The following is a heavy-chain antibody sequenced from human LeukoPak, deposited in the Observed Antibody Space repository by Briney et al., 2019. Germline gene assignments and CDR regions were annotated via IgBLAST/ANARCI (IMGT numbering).Heavy chain of an antibody. D-gene: IGHD6-19*01. Sequence: GGPLRLSCAASGFTFSSYWMHWVRQAPGKGLVWVSRINSDGSSTSYADSVKGRFTISRDNAKNTLYLQMNRLRAEDTAVYYCARGPGYSSGWYSVDYWGQGTLVTVSS. CDR2: INSDGSST. V-gene: IGHV3-74*01. CDR3: ARGPGYSSGWYSVDY. CDR1: GFTFSSYW. J-gene: IGHJ4*02.